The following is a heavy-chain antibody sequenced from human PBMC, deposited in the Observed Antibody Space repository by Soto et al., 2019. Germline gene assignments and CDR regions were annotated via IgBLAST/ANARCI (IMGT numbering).Heavy chain of an antibody. J-gene: IGHJ4*02. CDR3: ARSGDDYNRLDY. Sequence: GGSLRLSCEGSGFTFSDYYISWIRQAPGKGLEWISYSSNSGTFSRYADSVKGRFSISRDYTKNLLYLQMNSLRAEDTAVYYCARSGDDYNRLDYWGQGTPVTVSS. CDR2: SSNSGTFS. CDR1: GFTFSDYY. D-gene: IGHD4-4*01. V-gene: IGHV3-11*06.